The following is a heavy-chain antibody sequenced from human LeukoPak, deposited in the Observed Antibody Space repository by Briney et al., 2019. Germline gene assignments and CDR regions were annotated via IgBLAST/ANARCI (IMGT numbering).Heavy chain of an antibody. J-gene: IGHJ3*02. CDR3: ARGPRRQWGFLGAAATAFDI. V-gene: IGHV4-39*07. Sequence: SETLSLTCTVSGVSISGSDYYWSWIRQPPGKGLEWIGEINHSGSTNYNPSLKSRVTISVDTSKNQFSLKLSSVTAADTAVYYCARGPRRQWGFLGAAATAFDIWGQGTMVTVSS. D-gene: IGHD6-13*01. CDR1: GVSISGSDYY. CDR2: INHSGST.